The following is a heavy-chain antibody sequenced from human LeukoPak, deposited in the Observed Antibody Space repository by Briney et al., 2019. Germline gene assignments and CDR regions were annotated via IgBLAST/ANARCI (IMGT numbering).Heavy chain of an antibody. D-gene: IGHD6-13*01. Sequence: GESLKISCKGSGYSFTSYWIGWVRQMPGKGLEWMGIIYPGDSDTRYSPSFQGQVTISADKSISTAYLQWSSLKASDTAMYYCARTPDMYSSSWYAFDIWGQGTMVTVSS. V-gene: IGHV5-51*01. CDR1: GYSFTSYW. CDR2: IYPGDSDT. J-gene: IGHJ3*02. CDR3: ARTPDMYSSSWYAFDI.